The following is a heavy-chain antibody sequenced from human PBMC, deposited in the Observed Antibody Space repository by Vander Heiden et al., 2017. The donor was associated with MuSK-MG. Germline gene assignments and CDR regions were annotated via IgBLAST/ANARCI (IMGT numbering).Heavy chain of an antibody. V-gene: IGHV1-46*01. CDR1: GYIFTTSF. Sequence: QVQLVLSGAEVKKPGASVQVSCKASGYIFTTSFVHGLRQAPGPGLEWLGYIDPRGGATDYARKFQGRVTMTRDTSTSTIYVELSSLKSDDTAVYYCARGPATGAFDFWGQGTMVTVSS. CDR3: ARGPATGAFDF. J-gene: IGHJ3*01. CDR2: IDPRGGAT. D-gene: IGHD2-15*01.